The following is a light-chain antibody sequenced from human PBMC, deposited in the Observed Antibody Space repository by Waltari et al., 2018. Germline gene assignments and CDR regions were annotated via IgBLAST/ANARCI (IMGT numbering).Light chain of an antibody. J-gene: IGLJ3*02. Sequence: QSVLTQPPSVSGAPGQRVTIPCHGSRSNNEAGYGVHGYHQLPGTAPTPLIYDVTRRPSGVPDRFSGSKSGTSASLAITGLQSEDEADYYCHSYDDSLSGVVFGGGTKLTVL. CDR1: RSNNEAGYG. V-gene: IGLV1-40*01. CDR3: HSYDDSLSGVV. CDR2: DVT.